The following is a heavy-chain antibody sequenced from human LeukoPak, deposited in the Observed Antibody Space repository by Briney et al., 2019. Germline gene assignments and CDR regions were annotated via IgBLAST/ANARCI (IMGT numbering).Heavy chain of an antibody. CDR3: ARLRIGNSGNYCNDY. D-gene: IGHD1-26*01. CDR1: GSTFGGYW. CDR2: MKQDGSEE. V-gene: IGHV3-7*01. J-gene: IGHJ4*02. Sequence: GGSLRLSCAASGSTFGGYWMSWVRQAPGKGLEWVANMKQDGSEEYYVDSVKGRFSVSRDNGKNSLYMQMNSLRVEDTAVYYCARLRIGNSGNYCNDYWGQGTLVTVSS.